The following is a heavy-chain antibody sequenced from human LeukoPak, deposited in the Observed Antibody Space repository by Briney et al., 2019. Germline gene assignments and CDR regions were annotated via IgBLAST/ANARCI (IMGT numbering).Heavy chain of an antibody. J-gene: IGHJ4*02. CDR2: IYYSGDT. V-gene: IGHV4-4*02. CDR1: GGSIYSSNW. Sequence: SETLSLTSALSGGSIYSSNWWSWFRQPPGKGLEWIGYIYYSGDTTYNPSLKSRVTMSVDTSKNQFSLKLSSVTAADTAVYYCARDKQPGDYWGQGALVTVSS. D-gene: IGHD1-1*01. CDR3: ARDKQPGDY.